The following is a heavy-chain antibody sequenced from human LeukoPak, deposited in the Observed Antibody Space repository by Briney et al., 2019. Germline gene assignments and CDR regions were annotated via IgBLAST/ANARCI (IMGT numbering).Heavy chain of an antibody. D-gene: IGHD3-10*01. J-gene: IGHJ6*03. CDR2: IYPGGSDT. CDR1: GYSFTNYW. CDR3: ARVRGVQQYDYYYMDV. Sequence: GESLKISCKGSGYSFTNYWIGWVRQMPGKGLEWMGIIYPGGSDTRYSPSFQGQVTISADKSISTAYLQWSSLKASDTAMYYCARVRGVQQYDYYYMDVWGKGTTVTVS. V-gene: IGHV5-51*01.